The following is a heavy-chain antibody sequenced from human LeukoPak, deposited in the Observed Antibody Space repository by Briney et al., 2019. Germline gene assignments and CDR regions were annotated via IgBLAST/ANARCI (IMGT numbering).Heavy chain of an antibody. J-gene: IGHJ4*02. CDR3: ARSSGTGGPYYFDF. Sequence: PGGSLRLSCAASGFTFNTYSMNWVRQAPGKGLEGVSSISGLSTYIYYPFSMRCRITISRDNAKNSLFLQLSSLRAEDTAVYFCARSSGTGGPYYFDFWGQGSLVTVSS. V-gene: IGHV3-21*04. CDR2: ISGLSTYI. CDR1: GFTFNTYS. D-gene: IGHD3/OR15-3a*01.